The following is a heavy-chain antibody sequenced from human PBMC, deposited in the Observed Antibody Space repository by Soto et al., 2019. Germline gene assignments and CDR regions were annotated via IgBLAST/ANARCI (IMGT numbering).Heavy chain of an antibody. V-gene: IGHV3-30*18. CDR2: ISYDGSNK. J-gene: IGHJ4*02. CDR1: GFTFSSYG. CDR3: AKEMGGENNY. D-gene: IGHD3-16*01. Sequence: QVQLVESGGGVVQPGRSLRLSCAASGFTFSSYGMHWVRQAPGKGLEWVAVISYDGSNKYYADSVKGRFTISRDNSKNTLYLQMNSLRAEDTAVYYCAKEMGGENNYWGQGTLVTVSS.